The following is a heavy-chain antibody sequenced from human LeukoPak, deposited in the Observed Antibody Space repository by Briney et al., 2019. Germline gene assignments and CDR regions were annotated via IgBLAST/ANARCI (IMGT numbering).Heavy chain of an antibody. J-gene: IGHJ4*02. CDR1: GYTFTSYG. CDR2: FDPEDGET. D-gene: IGHD3-22*01. Sequence: ASVKVSCKASGYTFTSYGISWVRQAPGQGLEWMGGFDPEDGETIYAQKFQGRVTMTEDTSTDTAYMELSSLRSEDTAVYYCATISGYYDSSGRSDYWGQGTLVTVSS. V-gene: IGHV1-24*01. CDR3: ATISGYYDSSGRSDY.